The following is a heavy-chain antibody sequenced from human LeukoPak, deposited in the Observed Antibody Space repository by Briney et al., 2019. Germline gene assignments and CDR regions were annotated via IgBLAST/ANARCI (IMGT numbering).Heavy chain of an antibody. D-gene: IGHD3-22*01. CDR1: GYTFTGYY. Sequence: ASVKVSCKASGYTFTGYYMHWVRQAPGQGLEWMGWINPNSGGTNYAQKFQGRVTMTRDTSIGTAYMELSRLRSDDTAVYYCARGHYYDSSGYYNYWGQGTLVTVSS. J-gene: IGHJ4*02. CDR3: ARGHYYDSSGYYNY. CDR2: INPNSGGT. V-gene: IGHV1-2*02.